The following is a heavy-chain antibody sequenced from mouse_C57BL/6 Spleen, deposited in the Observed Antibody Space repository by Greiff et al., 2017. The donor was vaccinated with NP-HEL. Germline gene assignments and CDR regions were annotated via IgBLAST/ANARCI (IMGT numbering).Heavy chain of an antibody. CDR2: IYPSDSET. CDR3: ARDSFTGTVDFDY. V-gene: IGHV1-61*01. J-gene: IGHJ2*01. Sequence: QVQLQQPGAELVRPGSSVKLSCKASGYTFTSYWMDWVKQRPGQGLEWIGNIYPSDSETHYNQKFKDKATLTVDKTSSTAYMQLSSLTSEDSAVYYCARDSFTGTVDFDYWGQGTTLTVSS. CDR1: GYTFTSYW. D-gene: IGHD4-1*01.